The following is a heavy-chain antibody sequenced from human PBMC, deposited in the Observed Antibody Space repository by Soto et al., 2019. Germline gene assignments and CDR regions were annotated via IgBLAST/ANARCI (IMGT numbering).Heavy chain of an antibody. J-gene: IGHJ4*02. CDR1: GFTFSSYA. CDR3: AKATYYYDSSGYFPFDY. V-gene: IGHV3-23*01. Sequence: GESLKISCAASGFTFSSYAMSWVRQAPGKGLEWVSGISGSGGSTYYADSVKGRFTISRDNSKNTLYVQMNSLRAEDTAVYYCAKATYYYDSSGYFPFDYWGQGTLVTVSS. D-gene: IGHD3-22*01. CDR2: ISGSGGST.